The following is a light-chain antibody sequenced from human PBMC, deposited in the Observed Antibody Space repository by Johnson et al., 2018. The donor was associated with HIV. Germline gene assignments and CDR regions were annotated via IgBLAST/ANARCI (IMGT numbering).Light chain of an antibody. J-gene: IGLJ1*01. CDR2: DND. V-gene: IGLV1-51*01. Sequence: QSVLTQPPSVSAAPGQKVTISCSGSNSNIGKSSVSWYQQFQGTAPKLLIYDNDKRPSGIPDRFSGSRSGTSATLGITGLQTGDEADYYCGTWETSLSAGGVFGTGTRVTVL. CDR3: GTWETSLSAGGV. CDR1: NSNIGKSS.